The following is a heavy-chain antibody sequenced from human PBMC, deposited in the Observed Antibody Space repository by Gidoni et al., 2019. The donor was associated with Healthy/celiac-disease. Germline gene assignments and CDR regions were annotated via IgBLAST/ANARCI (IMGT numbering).Heavy chain of an antibody. J-gene: IGHJ5*02. V-gene: IGHV3-9*01. CDR1: GFTFDDYA. D-gene: IGHD6-13*01. CDR3: AKGGGATLYSSSWYAGGSWFDP. CDR2: ISWNSGSI. Sequence: EVQLVESGGGLVQPGRSLRLSCAASGFTFDDYAMHWVRQAPGKGLEWVSGISWNSGSIGYADSVKGRFTISRDNAKNSLYLQMNSLRAEDTALYYCAKGGGATLYSSSWYAGGSWFDPWGQGTLVTVSS.